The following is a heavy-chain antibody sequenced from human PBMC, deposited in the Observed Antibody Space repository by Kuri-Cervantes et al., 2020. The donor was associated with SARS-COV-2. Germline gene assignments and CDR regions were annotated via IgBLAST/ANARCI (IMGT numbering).Heavy chain of an antibody. Sequence: SETLSLTCAFSGGSIRSSNWWSWVRQPPGKGLEWIGEIYHSGSTNYNTSLKSRVTISVDKSKNQFSLKLSSVTAADTAVYYCARHPPRDLRPWVDWGQGTLVTVSS. CDR2: IYHSGST. V-gene: IGHV4-4*02. D-gene: IGHD2-15*01. CDR1: GGSIRSSNW. J-gene: IGHJ4*02. CDR3: ARHPPRDLRPWVD.